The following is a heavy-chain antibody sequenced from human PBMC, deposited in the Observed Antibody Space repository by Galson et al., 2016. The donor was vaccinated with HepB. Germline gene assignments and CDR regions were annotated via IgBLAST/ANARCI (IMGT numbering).Heavy chain of an antibody. D-gene: IGHD3-22*01. CDR2: ISNSGGRT. CDR3: AKDPNYYDSSGYIWGAFDI. V-gene: IGHV3-23*01. Sequence: SLRLSCAASGFIFSNYAMSWVRQVPGKGLEWVSEISNSGGRTYYADSVKGRFTISRDNSKNTLSLQMNSLRAEDTAVYYCAKDPNYYDSSGYIWGAFDIWGQGTMVTVSS. J-gene: IGHJ3*02. CDR1: GFIFSNYA.